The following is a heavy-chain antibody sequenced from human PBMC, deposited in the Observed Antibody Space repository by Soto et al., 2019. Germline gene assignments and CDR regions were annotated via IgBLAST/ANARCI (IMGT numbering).Heavy chain of an antibody. CDR1: GGSISSSSYY. V-gene: IGHV4-39*07. CDR2: IHYNGNT. Sequence: SETLSLTCTVSGGSISSSSYYWAWVRQPPGKGLEWIGNIHYNGNTKYNPSLKSRVTMSVDTSKNQFSLKLISVTAADTAVYYCAREGNLGRWLQPIDYWGQGTLVTVSS. CDR3: AREGNLGRWLQPIDY. D-gene: IGHD5-12*01. J-gene: IGHJ4*02.